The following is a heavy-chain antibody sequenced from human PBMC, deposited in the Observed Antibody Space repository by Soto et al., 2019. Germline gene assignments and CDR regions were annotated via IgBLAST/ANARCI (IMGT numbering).Heavy chain of an antibody. CDR3: ARRFWSGYPTDLYYFDS. CDR1: GGSIDSTNYF. D-gene: IGHD3-3*01. V-gene: IGHV4-39*02. CDR2: IYYSGST. Sequence: KPSETLSLTCTVSGGSIDSTNYFWGWIRQPPGKGLEWIGSIYYSGSTYFNPSLKSRVTISVDSSKNHFSLKLSSATAADTAVYYCARRFWSGYPTDLYYFDSWGQGTLVTVSS. J-gene: IGHJ4*02.